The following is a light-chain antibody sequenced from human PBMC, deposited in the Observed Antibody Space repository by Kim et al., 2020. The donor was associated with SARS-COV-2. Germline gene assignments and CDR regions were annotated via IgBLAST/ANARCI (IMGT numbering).Light chain of an antibody. V-gene: IGKV3-15*01. J-gene: IGKJ4*01. Sequence: LSPGERATLSCRASQSVSRNLVWFQQKPGQATRLLIYAASTRATGIPARFSGSGFGTEFTLTISSLQSEDFALYYCQQSNNWPLTFGGGTKVDIK. CDR2: AAS. CDR1: QSVSRN. CDR3: QQSNNWPLT.